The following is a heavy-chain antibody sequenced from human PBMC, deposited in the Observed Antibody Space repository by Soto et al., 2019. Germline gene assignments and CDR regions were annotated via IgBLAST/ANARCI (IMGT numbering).Heavy chain of an antibody. CDR3: TRLVLGSVVY. J-gene: IGHJ4*02. CDR2: IRSKANSYAT. V-gene: IGHV3-73*02. CDR1: GFTFSGST. Sequence: EVQLAESGGGLVQPGGSLKLSCAASGFTFSGSTMHWVRQASGKGLEWVGRIRSKANSYATAYAASVKGRFTISRDDSKNTAYLQMNSLKTEDTAVYYCTRLVLGSVVYWGQGTLVTVSS. D-gene: IGHD2-15*01.